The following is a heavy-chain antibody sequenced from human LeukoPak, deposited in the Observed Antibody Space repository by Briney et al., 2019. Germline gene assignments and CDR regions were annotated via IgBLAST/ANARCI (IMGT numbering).Heavy chain of an antibody. V-gene: IGHV1-8*03. Sequence: ASVKVSCKASGYTFTSYDVNWVRQATGQGLEWMGWMNPSSGNTGYAQEFQGRVTITRNTSISTSYMELSSLRSEDTAVYYCARVRAGNYDFRSGYFTPSYYFDYWGQGTLVTVSS. J-gene: IGHJ4*02. D-gene: IGHD3-3*01. CDR2: MNPSSGNT. CDR1: GYTFTSYD. CDR3: ARVRAGNYDFRSGYFTPSYYFDY.